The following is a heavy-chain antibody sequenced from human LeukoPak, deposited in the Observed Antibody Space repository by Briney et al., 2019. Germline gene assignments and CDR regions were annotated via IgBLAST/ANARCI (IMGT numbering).Heavy chain of an antibody. CDR3: ARYSGLNDAFDV. CDR2: IYYSGST. J-gene: IGHJ3*01. Sequence: SETLSLTCTVSGGSISSYYWSWIRQPPGKGLEWIGYIYYSGSTNYNPSLKSRVTISVDTSKNQFSLKLSSETAADTAVYYCARYSGLNDAFDVWGQGTMVTVSS. CDR1: GGSISSYY. D-gene: IGHD1-26*01. V-gene: IGHV4-59*01.